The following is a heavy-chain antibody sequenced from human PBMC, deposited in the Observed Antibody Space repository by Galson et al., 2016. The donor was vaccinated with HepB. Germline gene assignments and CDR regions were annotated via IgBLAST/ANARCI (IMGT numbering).Heavy chain of an antibody. CDR2: INHSGST. CDR3: ARGDNPDYGDYASAYYYMDV. D-gene: IGHD4-17*01. CDR1: GGSFSGYY. Sequence: TLSLTCAVYGGSFSGYYWRWIRQPPGKGLEWIGEINHSGSTNYDPSLKSRVTISVDTSKNQFSLKLSSVTAADTAVYYCARGDNPDYGDYASAYYYMDVWGKGTTVTVSS. J-gene: IGHJ6*03. V-gene: IGHV4-34*01.